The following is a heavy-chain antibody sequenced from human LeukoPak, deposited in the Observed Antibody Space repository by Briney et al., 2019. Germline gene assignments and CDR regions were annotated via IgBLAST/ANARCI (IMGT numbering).Heavy chain of an antibody. CDR2: IVGGGGST. D-gene: IGHD1-26*01. CDR3: AKGFVGADFDY. V-gene: IGHV3-23*01. J-gene: IGHJ4*02. Sequence: GGSLRLSCAASGFTFSTYSMNWVRQAPGKGLEWVSAIVGGGGSTYYADSMKGRFTISRDNSKNTLYLQMNSLRAEDTAVYYCAKGFVGADFDYWGQGTLVTVSS. CDR1: GFTFSTYS.